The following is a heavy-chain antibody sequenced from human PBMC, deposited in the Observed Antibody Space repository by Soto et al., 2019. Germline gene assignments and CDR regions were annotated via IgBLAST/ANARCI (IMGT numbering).Heavy chain of an antibody. Sequence: QVQVVESGGGVVQPGRSLRLSCAVSGFIFSRYTLYWVRQAPGKGLEWVAVISYDGSNEYYADSVKGRFTISRDNSKDTLYLQMSSLRVDDTAVYYCARNYDSSAYTPIGYWGQGTLVTVSS. CDR2: ISYDGSNE. CDR1: GFIFSRYT. CDR3: ARNYDSSAYTPIGY. J-gene: IGHJ4*02. V-gene: IGHV3-30*04. D-gene: IGHD3-22*01.